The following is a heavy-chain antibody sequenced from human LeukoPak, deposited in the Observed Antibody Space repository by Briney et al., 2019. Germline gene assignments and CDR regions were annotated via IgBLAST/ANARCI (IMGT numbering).Heavy chain of an antibody. CDR1: GFTFSSYA. Sequence: GGSLRLSCAASGFTFSSYAMSWVRQAPGKGLEWVSAIRGSGDSTYYADSVRGRFTISRDNSKNTLYLQVNSLRAEDTAVYYCTTTYFYDSGDFDYWGQGTLVTVSS. CDR2: IRGSGDST. V-gene: IGHV3-23*01. D-gene: IGHD3-22*01. CDR3: TTTYFYDSGDFDY. J-gene: IGHJ4*02.